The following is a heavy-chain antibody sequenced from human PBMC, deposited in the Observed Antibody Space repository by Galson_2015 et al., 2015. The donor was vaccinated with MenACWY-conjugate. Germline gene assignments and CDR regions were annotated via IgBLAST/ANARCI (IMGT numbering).Heavy chain of an antibody. CDR1: GFTFNNYW. CDR2: IKADGSFS. D-gene: IGHD1-1*01. CDR3: ARDNNWSFDS. Sequence: SLRLSCAVSGFTFNNYWLHWVRQPPGKGLEWISYIKADGSFSNYADSVKGRFTISTDNAKNMVYLQMDGLGDEDTAVYFCARDNNWSFDSWGQGTLVTVSS. J-gene: IGHJ4*02. V-gene: IGHV3-74*01.